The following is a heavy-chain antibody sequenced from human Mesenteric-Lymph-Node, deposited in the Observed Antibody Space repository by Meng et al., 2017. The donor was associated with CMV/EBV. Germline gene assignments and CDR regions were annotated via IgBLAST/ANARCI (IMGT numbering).Heavy chain of an antibody. CDR3: AKGPYSSSRTPFDC. D-gene: IGHD6-13*01. CDR1: GFTFDDYA. CDR2: TSWNSDSI. Sequence: GGSLRLSCAAPGFTFDDYAMHWVRQAPGKGLEWVSSTSWNSDSIGYADSVKGRFTISRDNANNSLYLQMESLREEDTALYYCAKGPYSSSRTPFDCWGQGTLVTVSS. V-gene: IGHV3-9*01. J-gene: IGHJ4*02.